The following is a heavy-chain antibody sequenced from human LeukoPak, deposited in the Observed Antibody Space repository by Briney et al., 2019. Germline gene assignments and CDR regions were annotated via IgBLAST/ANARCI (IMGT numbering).Heavy chain of an antibody. V-gene: IGHV4-39*01. Sequence: PSETLSLTCTVSGGSVSSYVYYWGWIRPPPGMGPEWIGNTYYSGSTYYNPSLKSRLTMSVDTSKNQFSLKMSSVTAADTAVYYCARLSKGRYFDYIFDHWGQGALVTVSS. D-gene: IGHD3-9*01. CDR1: GGSVSSYVYY. CDR2: TYYSGST. CDR3: ARLSKGRYFDYIFDH. J-gene: IGHJ4*02.